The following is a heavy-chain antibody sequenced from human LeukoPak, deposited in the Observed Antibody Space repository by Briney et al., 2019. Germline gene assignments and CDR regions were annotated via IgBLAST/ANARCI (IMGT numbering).Heavy chain of an antibody. CDR2: IYTSGST. J-gene: IGHJ4*02. D-gene: IGHD2-2*02. CDR1: GGSISSYY. CDR3: AREHCSSTSCYTNEGFDY. Sequence: KPSETQSLTCTVSGGSISSYYWSWIRQPPGRGLEWIGYIYTSGSTNYNPSLKSRVTISVDTSKNQFSLKLSSVTAADTAVYYCAREHCSSTSCYTNEGFDYWGQGTLVTVSS. V-gene: IGHV4-4*08.